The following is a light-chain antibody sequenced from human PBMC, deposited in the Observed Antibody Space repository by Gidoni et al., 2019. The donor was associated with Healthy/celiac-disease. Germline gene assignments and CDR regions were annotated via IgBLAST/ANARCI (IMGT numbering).Light chain of an antibody. V-gene: IGKV1-39*01. Sequence: QMTQSPSSLSASVGDRVTITCRASQSISSYLNWYQQKPGKAPKLLIYAASSLQSGVPSRFSGSGSGTDFTLTISSLQPEDFATYYCQQSYSTPLTFGGXTKVEIK. CDR2: AAS. CDR3: QQSYSTPLT. CDR1: QSISSY. J-gene: IGKJ4*01.